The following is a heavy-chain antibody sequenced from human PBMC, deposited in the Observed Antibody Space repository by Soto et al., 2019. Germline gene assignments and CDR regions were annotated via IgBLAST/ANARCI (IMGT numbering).Heavy chain of an antibody. J-gene: IGHJ4*02. CDR1: GCGLDSYL. CDR2: INPSGGST. Sequence: APVPRGACGCGLDSYLMAWMLHVPGQGLEWMGIINPSGGSTSYAQKFQGRVTMTRDTSTSTVYMELSSLRSEDTAVYYCARDGRSSYSSGWYYFDYWGQGTLVTVSS. D-gene: IGHD6-19*01. V-gene: IGHV1-46*02. CDR3: ARDGRSSYSSGWYYFDY.